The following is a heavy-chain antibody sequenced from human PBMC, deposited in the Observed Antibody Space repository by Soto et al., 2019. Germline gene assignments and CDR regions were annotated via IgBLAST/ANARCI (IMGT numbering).Heavy chain of an antibody. CDR1: GFIFSSYR. Sequence: QVLLVESGGGLVKPGGSLRLSCAASGFIFSSYRIHWVRQAPGKGLDWVAVISYDASDKYYADSVKGRFTISRDNSKNTLYLQMNSLRAEDTAVYYCVKERYGQLWLEDYGMDVWGQGTTVTVSS. V-gene: IGHV3-30*18. J-gene: IGHJ6*02. CDR3: VKERYGQLWLEDYGMDV. CDR2: ISYDASDK. D-gene: IGHD5-18*01.